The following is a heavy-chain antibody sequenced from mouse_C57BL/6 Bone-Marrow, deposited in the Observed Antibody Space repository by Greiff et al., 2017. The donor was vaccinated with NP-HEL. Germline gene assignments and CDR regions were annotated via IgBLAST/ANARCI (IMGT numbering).Heavy chain of an antibody. V-gene: IGHV5-6*02. CDR2: ISSGGSYT. CDR3: ARHGEDFDY. CDR1: GFTFSSYG. Sequence: EVKLVESGGDLVKPGGSLKLSCAASGFTFSSYGMSWVRQTPDKRLEWVATISSGGSYTYYPDSVKGRFTISRDNAKNTLYLQMSSLKSEDTAMYYCARHGEDFDYWGQGTTLTVSS. J-gene: IGHJ2*01.